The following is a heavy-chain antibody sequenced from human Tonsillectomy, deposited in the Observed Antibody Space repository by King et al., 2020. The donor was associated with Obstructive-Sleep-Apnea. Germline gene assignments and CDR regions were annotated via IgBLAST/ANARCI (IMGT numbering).Heavy chain of an antibody. Sequence: VQLVESGGGLAQPGGSLRLSCAASGFNFSSYALSWVLRAPGKGLEWVSSIGGSGACTDTADSVRGRFTISRDNSKNTLYLQMNSLRADDTAVYYCAKEGVTVAGTTPFDYWGQGTLVTVSS. J-gene: IGHJ4*02. V-gene: IGHV3-23*04. D-gene: IGHD6-19*01. CDR3: AKEGVTVAGTTPFDY. CDR1: GFNFSSYA. CDR2: IGGSGACT.